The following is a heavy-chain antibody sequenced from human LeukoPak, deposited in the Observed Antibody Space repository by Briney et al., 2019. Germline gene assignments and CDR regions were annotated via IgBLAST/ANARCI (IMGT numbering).Heavy chain of an antibody. V-gene: IGHV3-48*03. J-gene: IGHJ4*02. CDR1: GFTFSSYE. Sequence: GRSLRLSCAASGFTFSSYEMNWVRQAPGKGLEWVSYISSSGSTIYYADSVKGRFTISRDNAKNSLYLQMNSLRAEDTAVYYCATALRYFDWLVTNWGQGTLVTVSS. CDR2: ISSSGSTI. CDR3: ATALRYFDWLVTN. D-gene: IGHD3-9*01.